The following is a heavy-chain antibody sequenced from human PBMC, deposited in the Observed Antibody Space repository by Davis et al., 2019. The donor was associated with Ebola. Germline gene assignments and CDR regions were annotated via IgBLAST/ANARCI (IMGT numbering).Heavy chain of an antibody. CDR1: GGSISSSSYY. CDR2: INHSGST. V-gene: IGHV4-39*07. J-gene: IGHJ5*02. Sequence: SETLSLTCTVSGGSISSSSYYWGWIRQPPGKGLEWIGEINHSGSTNYNPSLKSRVTISVDTSKNQFSLKLSSVTAADTAVYYCARIVWWYRRFDPWGQGTLVTVSS. CDR3: ARIVWWYRRFDP. D-gene: IGHD2-15*01.